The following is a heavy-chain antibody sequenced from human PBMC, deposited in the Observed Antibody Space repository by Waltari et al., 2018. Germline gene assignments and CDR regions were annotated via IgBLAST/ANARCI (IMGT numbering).Heavy chain of an antibody. V-gene: IGHV3-23*01. CDR2: ISGRGGST. D-gene: IGHD2-15*01. CDR3: AKDHRGAGYSIDY. Sequence: EVQLLESGGGLVQPGGSLRLSCAASGFTFSSYAMSWVRQAPGKGLEWVSAISGRGGSTYYADSVKGRCTSSRDNSKNTLYLQMNSLRAEDTAVYYCAKDHRGAGYSIDYWGQGTLVTVSS. J-gene: IGHJ4*02. CDR1: GFTFSSYA.